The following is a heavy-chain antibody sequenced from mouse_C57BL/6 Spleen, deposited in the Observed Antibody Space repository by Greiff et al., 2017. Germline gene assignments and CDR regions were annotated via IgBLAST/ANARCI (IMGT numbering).Heavy chain of an antibody. Sequence: QVQLQQPGAELVKPGASVKMSCKASGYTFTSYWITWVKQRPGQGLEWIGDIYPGSGSTNYNEKFKSKATLTVDTSSSTAYMQLSSLTSEDSAVYYCARRRYGSSNWYFDVWGTGTTVTVSS. D-gene: IGHD1-1*01. CDR1: GYTFTSYW. CDR3: ARRRYGSSNWYFDV. V-gene: IGHV1-55*01. J-gene: IGHJ1*03. CDR2: IYPGSGST.